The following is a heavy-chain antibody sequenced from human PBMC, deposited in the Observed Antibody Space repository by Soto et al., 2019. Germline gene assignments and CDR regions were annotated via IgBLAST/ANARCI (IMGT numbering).Heavy chain of an antibody. J-gene: IGHJ5*02. Sequence: EVQLVESGGGLVQPGRSLRLSCAASGFTFDDYAMHWVRQAPGKGLEWVSGISWNSGSIGYADSVKGRFTISRDNAKNSLYLQMNSLRAEDTALYYFAKGSGGSCKNWFDPWGQGTLVTVSS. V-gene: IGHV3-9*01. CDR3: AKGSGGSCKNWFDP. D-gene: IGHD2-15*01. CDR2: ISWNSGSI. CDR1: GFTFDDYA.